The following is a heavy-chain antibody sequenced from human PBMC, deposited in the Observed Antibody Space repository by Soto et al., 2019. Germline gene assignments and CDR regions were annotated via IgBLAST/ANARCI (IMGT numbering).Heavy chain of an antibody. J-gene: IGHJ6*02. CDR2: IIPIFGTA. V-gene: IGHV1-69*12. Sequence: QVQLVQSGAEVKKPGSSVKVSCKASGGTFSSYAISWVRQAPGQGLEWMGGIIPIFGTANYAQKFQGRVTITADESTSTADMELSSQRAEDTAVYYCARDEGEYYDYYGMDVWGQGTTVTVSS. CDR1: GGTFSSYA. CDR3: ARDEGEYYDYYGMDV. D-gene: IGHD2-21*01.